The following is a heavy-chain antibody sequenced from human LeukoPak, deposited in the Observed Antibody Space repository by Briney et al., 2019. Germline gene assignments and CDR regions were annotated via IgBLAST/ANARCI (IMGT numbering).Heavy chain of an antibody. CDR3: ARDGIAAAGDL. J-gene: IGHJ5*02. CDR1: GFTFSSYS. V-gene: IGHV3-7*03. Sequence: PGGSLRLSCAASGFTFSSYSMNWVRQAPGKGLEWVANIKQDGSEKYYVDSVKGRFTISRDNAKNSLYLQMNSLRAEDTAVYYCARDGIAAAGDLWGQGTLVTVSS. CDR2: IKQDGSEK. D-gene: IGHD6-13*01.